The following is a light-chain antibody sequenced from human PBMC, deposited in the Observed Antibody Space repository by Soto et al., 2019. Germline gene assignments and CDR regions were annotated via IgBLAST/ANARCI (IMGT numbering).Light chain of an antibody. V-gene: IGLV2-14*01. Sequence: QSVLTQPASVSGSPGQSITISCTRNGSDVGGYNYIYWYQHHPGKAPKLMFFDVSNRPSGLSNRFSVSESGNTASLAISGLQPEDEADYYCSSYTGRNTRVFGGGTQLTVL. CDR2: DVS. J-gene: IGLJ3*02. CDR3: SSYTGRNTRV. CDR1: GSDVGGYNY.